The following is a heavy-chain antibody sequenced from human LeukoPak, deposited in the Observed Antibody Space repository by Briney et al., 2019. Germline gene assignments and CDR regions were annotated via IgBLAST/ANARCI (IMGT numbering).Heavy chain of an antibody. J-gene: IGHJ3*02. CDR1: GYIFTSYW. D-gene: IGHD1-1*01. CDR2: IYPGDSDT. Sequence: GESLKISCKASGYIFTSYWIGWVRQMPRKGMEWMGIIYPGDSDTRYSPSFQGQVTISADKSTSTTYLQWSSLKASDTAMYYCARQPKTGTAFDIWGQGTMVTVSS. CDR3: ARQPKTGTAFDI. V-gene: IGHV5-51*01.